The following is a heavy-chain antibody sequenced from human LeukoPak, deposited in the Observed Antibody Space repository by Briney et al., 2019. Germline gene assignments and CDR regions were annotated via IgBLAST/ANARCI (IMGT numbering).Heavy chain of an antibody. CDR2: VYDIGST. CDR1: GGSIGSHY. CDR3: LYSGYDGGRFDY. J-gene: IGHJ4*02. V-gene: IGHV4-59*08. D-gene: IGHD5-12*01. Sequence: PSETLSLTCTVSGGSIGSHYWTWIRQTPGKGLEWIGYVYDIGSTKYNPSLKSRVTISVDTSKNQFSLKLSSVTAADTAVYYCLYSGYDGGRFDYWGLGTLVTVSS.